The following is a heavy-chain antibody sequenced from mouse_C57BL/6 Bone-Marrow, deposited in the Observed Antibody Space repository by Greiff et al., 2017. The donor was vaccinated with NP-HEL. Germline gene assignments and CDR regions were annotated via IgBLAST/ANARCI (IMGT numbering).Heavy chain of an antibody. V-gene: IGHV1-54*01. CDR3: ARGVTTVVGDWYFDV. D-gene: IGHD1-1*01. J-gene: IGHJ1*03. CDR1: GYAFTNYL. Sequence: QVQLKESGAELVRPGTSVKVSCKASGYAFTNYLIEWVKQRPGQGLEWIGVINPGSGGTNYNEKFKGKATLTADKSSSTAYMQLSSLTSEDSAVYFCARGVTTVVGDWYFDVWGTGTTVTVSS. CDR2: INPGSGGT.